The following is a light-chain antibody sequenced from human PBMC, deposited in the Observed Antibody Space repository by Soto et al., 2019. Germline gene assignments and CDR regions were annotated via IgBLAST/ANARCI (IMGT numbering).Light chain of an antibody. J-gene: IGLJ1*01. CDR3: MLYVSSGVYD. V-gene: IGLV8-61*01. CDR1: SGSVSTSHY. Sequence: QAVVTQEPSLSVSPGGTLTLTCGLSSGSVSTSHYPSWYQQTPDQAPRTLVYNTNSLSSGVPDRFSGSILGNKAALTIAGAQADDESDYYCMLYVSSGVYDFGTGTKLTVL. CDR2: NTN.